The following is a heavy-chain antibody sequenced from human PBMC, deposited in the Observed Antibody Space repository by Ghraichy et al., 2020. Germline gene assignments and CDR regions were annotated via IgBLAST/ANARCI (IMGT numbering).Heavy chain of an antibody. J-gene: IGHJ3*02. CDR3: ARVADSSGYYYYENAFDI. V-gene: IGHV4-39*07. Sequence: SETLSLTCTVSGGSISSSSYYWGWIRQPPGKGLEWIGSIYYSGSTYYNPSLKSRVTISVDTSKNQFSLKLSSVTAADTAVYYCARVADSSGYYYYENAFDIWGQGTMVTVSS. D-gene: IGHD3-22*01. CDR1: GGSISSSSYY. CDR2: IYYSGST.